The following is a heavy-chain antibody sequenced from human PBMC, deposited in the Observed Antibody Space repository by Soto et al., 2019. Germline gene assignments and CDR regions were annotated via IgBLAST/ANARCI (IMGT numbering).Heavy chain of an antibody. V-gene: IGHV4-59*01. J-gene: IGHJ5*02. D-gene: IGHD6-13*01. Sequence: SETLSLTCTVSGGSISSYYWSWIRQPPGKGLEWIGYIYYSGSTNYNPSLKSRVTLSVDTSKNQFSLKLSSVTAADTAVYYCARGPGDDSSSWYYWFDPWGQGTLVTVSS. CDR3: ARGPGDDSSSWYYWFDP. CDR1: GGSISSYY. CDR2: IYYSGST.